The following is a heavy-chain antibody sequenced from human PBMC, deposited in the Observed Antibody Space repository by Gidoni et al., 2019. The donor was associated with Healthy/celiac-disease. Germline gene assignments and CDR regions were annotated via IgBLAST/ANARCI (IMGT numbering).Heavy chain of an antibody. Sequence: QLQLPESGTGLVKPSETRSLTCTVSGGSISSSSYYWGWIRQPPGKGIEWIGSSYYSGSTYYNPSLKSRVTISVDTSKNQFSRELSSVTAADTAVYYCARWPSPARGEDAFDIWGQGTMVTVSS. J-gene: IGHJ3*02. CDR3: ARWPSPARGEDAFDI. CDR2: SYYSGST. V-gene: IGHV4-39*07. D-gene: IGHD3-16*01. CDR1: GGSISSSSYY.